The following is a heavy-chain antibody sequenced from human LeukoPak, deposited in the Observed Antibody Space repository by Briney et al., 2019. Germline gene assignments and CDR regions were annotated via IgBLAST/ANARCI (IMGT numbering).Heavy chain of an antibody. Sequence: GGSLRLSCAASGFTFSTYAMHWVRQAPGKGLEYVSAISTNGDSTYYADSVKGRFTISRDNSKDTLFLQMGSLRADDMAVYYCARWGSISCYDYWGQGTLVTVSS. J-gene: IGHJ4*02. D-gene: IGHD2-15*01. V-gene: IGHV3-64*02. CDR2: ISTNGDST. CDR3: ARWGSISCYDY. CDR1: GFTFSTYA.